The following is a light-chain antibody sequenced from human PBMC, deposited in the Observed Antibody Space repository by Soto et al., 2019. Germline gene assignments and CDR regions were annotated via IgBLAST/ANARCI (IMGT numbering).Light chain of an antibody. CDR2: GTS. CDR3: QQYNNWPLIT. J-gene: IGKJ5*01. CDR1: QSVSGN. V-gene: IGKV3-15*01. Sequence: KGMTQSPGTLSVSPGEGATLTCRASQSVSGNLAWYQQKPGQAPRLLVYGTSIRATGVPARFSGGGSGTEFTLTISGLQSEDFAVYYCQQYNNWPLITFDQGTRLEVK.